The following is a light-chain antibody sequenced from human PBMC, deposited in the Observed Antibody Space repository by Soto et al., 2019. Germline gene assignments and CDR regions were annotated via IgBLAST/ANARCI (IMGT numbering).Light chain of an antibody. CDR2: DVS. J-gene: IGKJ3*01. CDR1: QGISST. CDR3: QQFNSFPLT. Sequence: AIQLTQSPSSLSASVGDRVTITCRASQGISSTLAWYQQKPGKAPKVLIYDVSSLEGGVPSSFSGSGSGADFTLTISSLQPDDFETYYCQQFNSFPLTIGPGTTVDIK. V-gene: IGKV1-13*02.